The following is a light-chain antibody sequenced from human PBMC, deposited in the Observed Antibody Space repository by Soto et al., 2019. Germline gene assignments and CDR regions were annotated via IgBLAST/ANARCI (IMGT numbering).Light chain of an antibody. Sequence: EIVMTQSPATLSVSPGERATLSCRASQSVSSNLAWYQQTPCQAPRLLIYGASTRATGIPARFSGSGSGTEFTLTISSLQSDDVAVYYCQQYNNWPPWTFGQGTKVEIK. CDR2: GAS. CDR1: QSVSSN. CDR3: QQYNNWPPWT. V-gene: IGKV3-15*01. J-gene: IGKJ1*01.